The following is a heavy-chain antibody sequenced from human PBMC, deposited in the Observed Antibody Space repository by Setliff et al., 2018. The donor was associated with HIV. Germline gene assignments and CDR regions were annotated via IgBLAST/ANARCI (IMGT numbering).Heavy chain of an antibody. D-gene: IGHD3-10*01. J-gene: IGHJ5*02. CDR3: VRHVSSSAVFDP. CDR2: IYPGDSDT. Sequence: PGESLKISCKGSGYSFTTYWIGWVRQMPGKGLEWMGIIYPGDSDTRYSPSFQGQVTLSVDKSISTAYLQWSSLKASDTAMYYCVRHVSSSAVFDPWGQGTLVTVSS. V-gene: IGHV5-51*01. CDR1: GYSFTTYW.